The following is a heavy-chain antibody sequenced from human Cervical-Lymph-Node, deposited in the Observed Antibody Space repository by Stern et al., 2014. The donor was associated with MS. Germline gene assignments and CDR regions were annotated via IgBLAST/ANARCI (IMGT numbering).Heavy chain of an antibody. Sequence: QVQLQESGPGLVKPSQTLSLTCTVSGGSISSGGYYWSWNCQHPGKGLEGVGYIYYSGSTYYNPSLKSLVTISVDTSKNQFSLKLSSVTAADTAVYYCARENCSGGSCYSDYWGQGTLVTVSS. V-gene: IGHV4-31*01. CDR3: ARENCSGGSCYSDY. CDR1: GGSISSGGYY. J-gene: IGHJ4*02. CDR2: IYYSGST. D-gene: IGHD2-15*01.